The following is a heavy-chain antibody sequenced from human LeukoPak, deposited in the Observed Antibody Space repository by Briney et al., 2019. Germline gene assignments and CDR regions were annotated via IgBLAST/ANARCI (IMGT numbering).Heavy chain of an antibody. J-gene: IGHJ1*01. CDR2: IKSDGGT. CDR3: ARAPSEIGGYYPEYFRH. D-gene: IGHD3-22*01. V-gene: IGHV3-74*01. Sequence: GGSLRLSCAASGFTFSTYWMHWVRQAQGKGLVWVSRIKSDGGTNYADSVKGRFTISRDNAKKTVSLQMNSLRPEDTGVYYCARAPSEIGGYYPEYFRHWGQGTLVTVSS. CDR1: GFTFSTYW.